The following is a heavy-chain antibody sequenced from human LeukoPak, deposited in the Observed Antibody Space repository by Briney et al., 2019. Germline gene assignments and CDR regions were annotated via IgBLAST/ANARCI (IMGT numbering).Heavy chain of an antibody. CDR2: INHSGST. D-gene: IGHD4-4*01. J-gene: IGHJ6*02. CDR3: ARFGYSNFGFEMDYYYGMDV. V-gene: IGHV4-34*01. Sequence: PSETLSLTCAVYGGSFSGYYWSWIRQPPGKGLEWIGEINHSGSTNYNPSLKSRVTISVDTSKNQFSLKLSSVTAADTAVYYCARFGYSNFGFEMDYYYGMDVWGQGTTVTVSS. CDR1: GGSFSGYY.